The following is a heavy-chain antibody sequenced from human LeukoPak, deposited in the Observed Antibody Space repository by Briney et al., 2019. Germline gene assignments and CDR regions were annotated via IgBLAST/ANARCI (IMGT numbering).Heavy chain of an antibody. Sequence: SETLSLTCTVSGGSVSSASYYWSWIRRPPGKGLEWIGYVYYSGSTNYNPSLKSRVTVSVDTSKNQFSLKLSSVTAADTAVYYCARTQHCSGDSCYFGYFDYWGQGTLVTVSS. D-gene: IGHD2-15*01. V-gene: IGHV4-61*01. CDR2: VYYSGST. J-gene: IGHJ4*02. CDR3: ARTQHCSGDSCYFGYFDY. CDR1: GGSVSSASYY.